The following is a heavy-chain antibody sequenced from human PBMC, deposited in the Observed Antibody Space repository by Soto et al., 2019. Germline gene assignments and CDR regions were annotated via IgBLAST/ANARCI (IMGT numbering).Heavy chain of an antibody. CDR3: TRDPHALDY. CDR1: GFTFNTYS. Sequence: LRLSCATSGFTFNTYSMNWVRQAPGKGLEWVSYISRYNTIHYADSVKGRFTISRDNAKNSLYLQMNSLRAEDTAVYFCTRDPHALDYWGQGTLVTVSS. V-gene: IGHV3-48*01. CDR2: ISRYNTI. J-gene: IGHJ4*02.